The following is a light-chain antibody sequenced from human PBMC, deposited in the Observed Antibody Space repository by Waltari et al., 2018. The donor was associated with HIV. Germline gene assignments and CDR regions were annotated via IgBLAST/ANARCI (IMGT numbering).Light chain of an antibody. CDR3: QVWDNSRDHLV. V-gene: IGLV3-21*02. CDR1: NIGSIS. J-gene: IGLJ2*01. Sequence: SYVLTQPPSVSVAPGQTARIACGGNNIGSISVHWYKQKTGQAPVLVVDNDDDRPSGIPERFSGSNSGNTATLTISRVEAGDEADYYCQVWDNSRDHLVFGGGTKLTVL. CDR2: NDD.